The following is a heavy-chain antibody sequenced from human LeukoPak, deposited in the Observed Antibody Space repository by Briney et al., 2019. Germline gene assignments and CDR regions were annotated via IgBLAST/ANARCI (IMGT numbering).Heavy chain of an antibody. CDR1: GFTFSSYG. Sequence: GGSLRLSCAASGFTFSSYGMHWVRQAPGKGLEWVAVISYDGSNKYYADSMKGRFTISRDNSKNTLYLQMNSLRAEDTAVYYCAKDQSSVAVGVFDYWGQGTLVTVSS. D-gene: IGHD6-19*01. V-gene: IGHV3-30*18. CDR3: AKDQSSVAVGVFDY. J-gene: IGHJ4*02. CDR2: ISYDGSNK.